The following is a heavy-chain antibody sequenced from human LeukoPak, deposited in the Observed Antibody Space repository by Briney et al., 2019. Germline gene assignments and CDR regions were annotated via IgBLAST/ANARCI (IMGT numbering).Heavy chain of an antibody. Sequence: ASVKVSCKASGYTFTGYYMHWVRQAPGQGLEWMGRINPNSGGTNYAQKFQGRVTMTRDTSISTAYMELSRLRSDDTAVYYCARGTVTTWDDYYYYYGMDVWGQGTTVTVSS. V-gene: IGHV1-2*06. CDR2: INPNSGGT. CDR3: ARGTVTTWDDYYYYYGMDV. CDR1: GYTFTGYY. D-gene: IGHD4-11*01. J-gene: IGHJ6*02.